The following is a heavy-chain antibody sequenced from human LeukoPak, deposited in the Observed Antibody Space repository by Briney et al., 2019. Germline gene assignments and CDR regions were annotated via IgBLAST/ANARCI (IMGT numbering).Heavy chain of an antibody. J-gene: IGHJ4*02. Sequence: PGGSLRLSCTASGFTFSTHWMTWVCQPPGKGLEWVANIKEDGSVKYYVDSVKGRFTISRDNTKNALYLQMNSLRADDTAVYFCARDSTWQLDYWGQGTLITVSS. D-gene: IGHD5-12*01. CDR2: IKEDGSVK. CDR1: GFTFSTHW. CDR3: ARDSTWQLDY. V-gene: IGHV3-7*03.